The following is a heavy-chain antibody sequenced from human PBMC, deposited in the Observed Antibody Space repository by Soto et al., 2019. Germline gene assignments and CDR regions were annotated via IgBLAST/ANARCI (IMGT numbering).Heavy chain of an antibody. CDR1: GFTFSSYG. CDR2: ISYDGSNK. Sequence: GSLRLSRAASGFTFSSYGMHWVRQAPGKGLEWVAVISYDGSNKYYADSVKGRFTISRDNSKNTLYLQMNSLRAEDTAVYYCAKTGSYYYFDYWGQGTLVTVSS. V-gene: IGHV3-30*18. CDR3: AKTGSYYYFDY. J-gene: IGHJ4*02. D-gene: IGHD1-26*01.